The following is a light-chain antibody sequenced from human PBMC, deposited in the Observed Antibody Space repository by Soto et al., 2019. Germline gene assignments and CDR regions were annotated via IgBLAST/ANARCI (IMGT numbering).Light chain of an antibody. CDR2: WAS. V-gene: IGKV4-1*01. Sequence: DIVMTQSPDSLAVFLGERATINCRSNQSLFYNSYRKNYLVWYRQKPGQPPQLLIYWASARESGVPERFSGSGSGTDFTLTIDNLQAEDVAVYYCQQYLDTPITFGQGTRLEIK. J-gene: IGKJ5*01. CDR3: QQYLDTPIT. CDR1: QSLFYNSYRKNY.